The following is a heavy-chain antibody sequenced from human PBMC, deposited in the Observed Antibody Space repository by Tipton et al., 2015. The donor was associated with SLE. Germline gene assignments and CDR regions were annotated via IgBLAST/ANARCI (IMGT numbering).Heavy chain of an antibody. D-gene: IGHD3-16*01. V-gene: IGHV4-59*08. Sequence: TLSLTCTVSGGSISSSSWSWVRQPPGKGLEWIAHISYTGPTYYNPSLKSRVTISVDTSKNQFSLNLSSVTAADTAVYYCARHRGDFDYWGHGTLVTVSS. J-gene: IGHJ4*01. CDR2: ISYTGPT. CDR3: ARHRGDFDY. CDR1: GGSISSSS.